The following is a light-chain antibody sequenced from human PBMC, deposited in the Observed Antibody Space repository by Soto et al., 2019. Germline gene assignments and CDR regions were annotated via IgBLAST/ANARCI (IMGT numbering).Light chain of an antibody. J-gene: IGKJ1*01. CDR3: QQYDNIPWT. CDR1: QVISNY. Sequence: DIQMTQSPFSLSASVGDRVTITCQASQVISNYLNWYQQKPGKAPKLLIYDASNLETGVPSRFSGSGSGTDFTFTISSLQPEDIATYYCQQYDNIPWTFGQGTKVEIK. CDR2: DAS. V-gene: IGKV1-33*01.